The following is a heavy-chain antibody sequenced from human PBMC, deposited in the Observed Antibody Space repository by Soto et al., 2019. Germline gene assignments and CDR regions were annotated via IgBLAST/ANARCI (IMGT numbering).Heavy chain of an antibody. CDR1: GGSINSDNYY. CDR3: ARTSWFDNSSSAY. J-gene: IGHJ4*02. Sequence: QVQLQESGPGLVRPSQTLSLTCTVSGGSINSDNYYWSWIRQYPGKVLEWIGYIYFSGSTHYIPSLKSRLIISLDTSKNQFSLKLSSVTAADTAVYYCARTSWFDNSSSAYWGQGALVTVSS. CDR2: IYFSGST. D-gene: IGHD3-22*01. V-gene: IGHV4-30-4*01.